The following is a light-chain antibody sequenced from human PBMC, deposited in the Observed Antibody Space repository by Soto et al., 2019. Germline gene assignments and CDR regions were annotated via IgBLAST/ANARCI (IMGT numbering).Light chain of an antibody. CDR2: DAS. CDR3: QQYSNWPLT. Sequence: EIVLTQSPGTLSLSPGERATLSCRASQSVSSSYLAWYQQKPGQPPRLLIYDASTRATRIPSRFSGSGSGTEFTLTINSLQSEDFAVYYCQQYSNWPLTFGGGTKVDIK. CDR1: QSVSSSY. V-gene: IGKV3-15*01. J-gene: IGKJ4*01.